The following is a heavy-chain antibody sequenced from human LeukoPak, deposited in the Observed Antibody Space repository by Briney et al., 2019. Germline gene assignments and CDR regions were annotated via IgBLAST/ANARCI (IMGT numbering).Heavy chain of an antibody. J-gene: IGHJ3*02. CDR2: ISYIGST. D-gene: IGHD4-17*01. CDR1: DDSFSSHY. V-gene: IGHV4-59*11. Sequence: NASETLSLTCAVSDDSFSSHYWTWIRQPPGKGPEWIGYISYIGSTNYNPSLKSRVTISIDTSKNQFSLKLRSVTAADTAVYYCARDLVTVTKGFDIWGQGTMVSVSS. CDR3: ARDLVTVTKGFDI.